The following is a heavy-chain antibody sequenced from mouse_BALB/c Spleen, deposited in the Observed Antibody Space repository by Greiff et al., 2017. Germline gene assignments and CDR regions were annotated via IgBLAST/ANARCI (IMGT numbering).Heavy chain of an antibody. Sequence: QVQLQQSGAELMKPGASVKISCKATGYTFSSYWIEWVKQRPGHGLEWIGEILPGSGSTNYNEKFKGKATFTADTSSNTAYMQLSSLTSEDSAVYYCARGARGDAMDYWGQGTSVTVSS. D-gene: IGHD3-1*01. CDR3: ARGARGDAMDY. J-gene: IGHJ4*01. CDR2: ILPGSGST. V-gene: IGHV1-9*01. CDR1: GYTFSSYW.